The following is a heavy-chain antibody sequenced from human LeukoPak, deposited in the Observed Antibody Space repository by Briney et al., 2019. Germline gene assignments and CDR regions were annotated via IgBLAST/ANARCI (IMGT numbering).Heavy chain of an antibody. J-gene: IGHJ5*02. V-gene: IGHV4-31*03. D-gene: IGHD2-21*01. CDR2: IYYSGST. CDR3: ARQGGALNSMYNWFDP. Sequence: SQTLSLTCTVSGGSISSGGYYWSWIRQHPGKGLEWIGYIYYSGSTYYNPSLKSRVTISVDTSKNQFSLKLSSVTAADTAVYYCARQGGALNSMYNWFDPWGQGTLVTVSS. CDR1: GGSISSGGYY.